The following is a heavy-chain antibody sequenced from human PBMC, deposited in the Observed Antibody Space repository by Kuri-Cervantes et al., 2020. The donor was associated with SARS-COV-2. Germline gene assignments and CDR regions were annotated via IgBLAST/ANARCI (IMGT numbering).Heavy chain of an antibody. D-gene: IGHD2-2*01. CDR3: ARAPFGKYQPHDRSY. J-gene: IGHJ4*02. CDR1: RFALSDFS. V-gene: IGHV3-21*01. CDR2: ISEDGGDI. Sequence: GESLKISCAVSRFALSDFSMNWLRQAPGKGLEWVSFISEDGGDIYYAESVKGRFTISRDNAKSSLYLQMNSLRAEDTAVYYCARAPFGKYQPHDRSYWGQGTLVTVSS.